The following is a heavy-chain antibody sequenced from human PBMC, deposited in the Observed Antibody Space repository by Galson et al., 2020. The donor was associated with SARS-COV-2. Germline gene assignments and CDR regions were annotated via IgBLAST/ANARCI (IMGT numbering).Heavy chain of an antibody. CDR1: GFSVRRGHF. CDR3: ARHAAECFGGVCTLLFFAALDV. J-gene: IGHJ6*02. Sequence: SETLSLTCAVSGFSVRRGHFWGWIRPPPRRGLEWIGNFYQDGTSYYNPSLKSRISISTDTSTNVVSLRLKSVTAADTAVYYCARHAAECFGGVCTLLFFAALDVWGQGTSVIVS. CDR2: FYQDGTS. D-gene: IGHD2-21*02. V-gene: IGHV4-38-2*01.